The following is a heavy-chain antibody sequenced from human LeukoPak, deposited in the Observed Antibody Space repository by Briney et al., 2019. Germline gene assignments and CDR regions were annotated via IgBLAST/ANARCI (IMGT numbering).Heavy chain of an antibody. Sequence: GGSLRLSCAASGFTFGSYGMHWVRQAPGKGLEWVAFIRYDGSNKYYADSVKGRFTISRDNSKNTLYLQMNSLRAEDTAVYYCAKDLIAAAGIFDYWGQGTLVTVSS. CDR1: GFTFGSYG. V-gene: IGHV3-30*02. CDR3: AKDLIAAAGIFDY. CDR2: IRYDGSNK. J-gene: IGHJ4*02. D-gene: IGHD6-13*01.